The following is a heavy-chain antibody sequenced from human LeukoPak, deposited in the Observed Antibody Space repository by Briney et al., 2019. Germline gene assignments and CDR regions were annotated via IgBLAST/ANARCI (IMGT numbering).Heavy chain of an antibody. Sequence: PSETLSLTCAVYGGSFSGYYWSWIRQPPGKGLEWIGEINHSGSTNYNPSLKSRVNISVDTSKNQFSLKLSSVTAADTAVYYCAVRIVGATRDYWGQGTLVTVSS. J-gene: IGHJ4*02. V-gene: IGHV4-34*01. CDR3: AVRIVGATRDY. CDR1: GGSFSGYY. D-gene: IGHD1-26*01. CDR2: INHSGST.